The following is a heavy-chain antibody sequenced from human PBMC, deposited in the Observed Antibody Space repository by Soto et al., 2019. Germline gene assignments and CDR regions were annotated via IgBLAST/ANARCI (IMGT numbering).Heavy chain of an antibody. J-gene: IGHJ4*02. V-gene: IGHV1-46*01. CDR3: AKGRRNTF. Sequence: QVQLLQSGAEVKKPGASVKISCKASGYTFSFDYLSWVRRAPGQGLQWMGKINPDGGATTYAQSFQGRVSITSDASTGTVYMELSSLTFDDTAVYYCAKGRRNTFWGQGTLVSVSS. CDR2: INPDGGAT. CDR1: GYTFSFDY. D-gene: IGHD3-10*01.